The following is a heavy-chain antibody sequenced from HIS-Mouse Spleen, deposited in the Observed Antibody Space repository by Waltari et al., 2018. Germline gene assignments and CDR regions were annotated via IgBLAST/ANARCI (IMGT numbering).Heavy chain of an antibody. CDR3: AREIPYSSSWYDWYFDL. Sequence: QLQLQESGPGLVKPSETLSLTCTVPGGSISSSSYSSGWIRQPPGKGLEWIGSIYYSGSTYYNPSLKSRVTISVDTSKNQFSLKLSSVTAADTAVYYCAREIPYSSSWYDWYFDLWGRGTLVTVSS. J-gene: IGHJ2*01. D-gene: IGHD6-13*01. V-gene: IGHV4-39*07. CDR2: IYYSGST. CDR1: GGSISSSSYS.